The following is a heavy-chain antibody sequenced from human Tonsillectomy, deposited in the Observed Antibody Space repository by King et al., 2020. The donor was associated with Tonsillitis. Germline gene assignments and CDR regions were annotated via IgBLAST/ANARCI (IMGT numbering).Heavy chain of an antibody. D-gene: IGHD7-27*01. CDR2: MYYSGSS. Sequence: QLQESGPGLVKPSETLSLTCTVSGGSIRSYYWSWIRQPPGKGLAWIGYMYYSGSSNYNSSLESRVTISVDTSKNQFSLKLSSVTAADTAVYYCASARKLGRVFDYWGQGTLVTVSS. CDR3: ASARKLGRVFDY. V-gene: IGHV4-59*08. CDR1: GGSIRSYY. J-gene: IGHJ4*02.